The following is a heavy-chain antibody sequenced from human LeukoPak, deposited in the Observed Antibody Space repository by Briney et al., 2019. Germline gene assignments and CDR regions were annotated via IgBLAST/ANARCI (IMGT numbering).Heavy chain of an antibody. CDR2: ISGSGSST. Sequence: PGGSLRLSCAASGFTFSSYWMHWVRQAPGKGLEWVSTISGSGSSTYYADSVKGRFTISRDNSKTTLYLQMKSLRADDTAVYYCAKTRSYYGSGSSMYYFDYWGQGTLVTVSS. J-gene: IGHJ4*02. CDR1: GFTFSSYW. V-gene: IGHV3-23*01. D-gene: IGHD3-10*01. CDR3: AKTRSYYGSGSSMYYFDY.